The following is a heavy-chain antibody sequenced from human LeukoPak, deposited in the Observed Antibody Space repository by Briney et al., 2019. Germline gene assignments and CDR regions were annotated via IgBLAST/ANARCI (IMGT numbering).Heavy chain of an antibody. Sequence: ASVKVSFKTSGYTFTDSYMHWVRQAPGQGLEWMGWIYPNSGATNYAQKFQDRVTLTRDTSISTAYMELSRLTSDDTAVYYRAKDDGGNSFAYWGQGTLVTVSS. CDR2: IYPNSGAT. D-gene: IGHD4-23*01. V-gene: IGHV1-2*02. J-gene: IGHJ4*02. CDR1: GYTFTDSY. CDR3: AKDDGGNSFAY.